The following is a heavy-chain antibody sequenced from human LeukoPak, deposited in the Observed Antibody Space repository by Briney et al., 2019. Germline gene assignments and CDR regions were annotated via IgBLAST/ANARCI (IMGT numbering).Heavy chain of an antibody. Sequence: SETLSLTCTVSGGSISSYYWNWIRQSPGKGLEWIGYIYYSGSTNYNPSLKSRVTVSVDTSKNQFSLKLTSVTAADTAVYFCTRDRRLSGGMDVWGQGTSVSVSS. CDR2: IYYSGST. V-gene: IGHV4-59*12. J-gene: IGHJ6*02. CDR1: GGSISSYY. D-gene: IGHD3-10*01. CDR3: TRDRRLSGGMDV.